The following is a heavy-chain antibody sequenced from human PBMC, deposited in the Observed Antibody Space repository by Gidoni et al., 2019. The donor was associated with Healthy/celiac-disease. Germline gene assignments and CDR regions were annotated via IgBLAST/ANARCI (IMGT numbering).Heavy chain of an antibody. CDR3: AREVAGYCSSTSCAAVDY. CDR1: GYTFTSYG. J-gene: IGHJ4*02. D-gene: IGHD2-2*01. V-gene: IGHV1-18*01. Sequence: QVQLVQSGAEVKKTGASVKDSCTASGYTFTSYGISWVRQAPGQGLEWMGWISAYNGNTNNAQKLQGRVTMTTDTSTSTAYMELRSLGSDDTAVYYCAREVAGYCSSTSCAAVDYWGQGTLVTVSS. CDR2: ISAYNGNT.